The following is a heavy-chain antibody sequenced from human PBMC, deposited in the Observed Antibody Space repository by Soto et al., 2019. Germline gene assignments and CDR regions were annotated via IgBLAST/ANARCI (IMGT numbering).Heavy chain of an antibody. V-gene: IGHV4-39*01. D-gene: IGHD2-15*01. J-gene: IGHJ6*03. CDR2: IYYSGST. CDR1: GGSISSSSYY. CDR3: ARGGCSGGSCYTDYYYYMDV. Sequence: SETLSLTCTVSGGSISSSSYYWGWIRQPPGKGLEWIGSIYYSGSTYYNPSLKSRVTISVDTSKNQFSLKLSSVTATDTAVYYCARGGCSGGSCYTDYYYYMDVWGKGTTVTVSS.